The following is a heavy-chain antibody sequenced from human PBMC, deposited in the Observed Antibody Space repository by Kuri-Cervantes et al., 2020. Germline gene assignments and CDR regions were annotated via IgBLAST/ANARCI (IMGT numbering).Heavy chain of an antibody. V-gene: IGHV1-2*04. Sequence: ASVKVSCKASGYTFTGYYMHWVRQAPGQGLEWMGWINPNSGGTNYAQKFQGWVTMTRDTSISTAYMEMSSLRSDDTAVYYCVRGVRSGQPLGDYWSQGTLVTVSS. CDR3: VRGVRSGQPLGDY. J-gene: IGHJ4*02. D-gene: IGHD3-10*01. CDR2: INPNSGGT. CDR1: GYTFTGYY.